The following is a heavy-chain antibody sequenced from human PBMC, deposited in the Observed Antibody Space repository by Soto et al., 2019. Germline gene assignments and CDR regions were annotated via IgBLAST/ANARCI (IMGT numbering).Heavy chain of an antibody. Sequence: SVKVSCKASGGTFSSYAISWVRKAPGQGLEWMGGIIPIFGTANYAQKFQGRVTITADESTSTAYMELSSLRSEDTAVYYCARDQIVVVPAATYNWFDPWGQGTLVTVSS. V-gene: IGHV1-69*13. CDR2: IIPIFGTA. CDR3: ARDQIVVVPAATYNWFDP. J-gene: IGHJ5*02. D-gene: IGHD2-2*01. CDR1: GGTFSSYA.